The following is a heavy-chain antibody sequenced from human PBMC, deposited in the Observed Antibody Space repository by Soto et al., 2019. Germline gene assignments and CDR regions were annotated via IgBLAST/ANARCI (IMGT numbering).Heavy chain of an antibody. D-gene: IGHD6-13*01. V-gene: IGHV1-8*01. CDR2: MNPNSGNT. Sequence: QVQLVQSGAEVKQPGASVKVSCKASGYTFTSYDINWVRQATGQGLEWMGWMNPNSGNTGYAQEFQGRVTIPRNTSISTAYMDLSSLRSDDTAVYYCARERAAAGFDYWGQGTLVTVSS. CDR3: ARERAAAGFDY. CDR1: GYTFTSYD. J-gene: IGHJ4*02.